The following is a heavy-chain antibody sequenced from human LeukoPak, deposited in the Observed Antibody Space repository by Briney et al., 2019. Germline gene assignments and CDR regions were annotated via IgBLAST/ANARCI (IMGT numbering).Heavy chain of an antibody. V-gene: IGHV3-23*01. Sequence: GESLRLSCAASGFTFSNYAMTWVRQAPGKGLEWVSAINGSGSSTYYADSVKGRFTISRDNSKNTLYLQMNSLRAEDTAVYYCAKGGSTSGADYWGQGTLVTVSS. CDR1: GFTFSNYA. CDR2: INGSGSST. J-gene: IGHJ4*02. CDR3: AKGGSTSGADY. D-gene: IGHD1-26*01.